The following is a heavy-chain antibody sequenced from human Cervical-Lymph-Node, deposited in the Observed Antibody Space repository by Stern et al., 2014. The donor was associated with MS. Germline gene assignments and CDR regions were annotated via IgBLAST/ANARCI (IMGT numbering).Heavy chain of an antibody. CDR2: IFRSGST. CDR3: SRDSPRSRAFDI. Sequence: QLQLQESGPGLVKPSQTLSLTCTVSGCSISSGGFYWSWIRQHPGKALVWIGYIFRSGSTYYNPSFKSRVSISLDTSKNQFSLQLNSVTAADTAVYFCSRDSPRSRAFDIWGQGTMVTVSS. V-gene: IGHV4-31*03. CDR1: GCSISSGGFY. J-gene: IGHJ3*02. D-gene: IGHD6-6*01.